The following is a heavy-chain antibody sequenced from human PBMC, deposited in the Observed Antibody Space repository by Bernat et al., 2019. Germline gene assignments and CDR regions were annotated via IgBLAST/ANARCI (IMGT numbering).Heavy chain of an antibody. CDR3: ARQRSSGVYDASGDY. CDR2: IYPGDSDT. V-gene: IGHV5-51*01. Sequence: EVQLVQSGAEVKKPGESLKISCKGSGYSFTNYWIGWVRQMPGKGLEWMGIIYPGDSDTSYSPSFQGQVTISADKSTSTAYLQWSSLKASDTAMYYCARQRSSGVYDASGDYWGEGTLVTVSS. CDR1: GYSFTNYW. D-gene: IGHD2-15*01. J-gene: IGHJ4*02.